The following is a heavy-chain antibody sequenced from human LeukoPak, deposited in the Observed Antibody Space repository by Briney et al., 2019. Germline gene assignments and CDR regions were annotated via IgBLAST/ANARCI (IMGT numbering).Heavy chain of an antibody. CDR1: GFTFSSYS. CDR2: ISSSSSYI. V-gene: IGHV3-21*01. D-gene: IGHD6-19*01. J-gene: IGHJ4*02. CDR3: ARALSSGWYRDDYFDY. Sequence: PGGSLRLSCAASGFTFSSYSMNWVRQAPGKGLEWVSSISSSSSYIYYADSVKGRFTISRDNAKNSLYLQMNSLRAEDTAAYYCARALSSGWYRDDYFDYWGQGTLVTVSS.